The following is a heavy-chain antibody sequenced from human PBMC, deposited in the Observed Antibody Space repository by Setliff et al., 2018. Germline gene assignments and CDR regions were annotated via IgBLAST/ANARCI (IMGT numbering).Heavy chain of an antibody. CDR3: AKGGTYRYFDF. CDR2: IFYSGDT. Sequence: SETLSLTCTVSGGSISSGSYYWSWIRHSPGKGLEWIGFIFYSGDTKSNPSLKSRVTMSVDTSKNQISLKLNSVTAADTAVYYCAKGGTYRYFDFWGQGALVTVSS. CDR1: GGSISSGSYY. D-gene: IGHD1-26*01. J-gene: IGHJ4*02. V-gene: IGHV4-61*01.